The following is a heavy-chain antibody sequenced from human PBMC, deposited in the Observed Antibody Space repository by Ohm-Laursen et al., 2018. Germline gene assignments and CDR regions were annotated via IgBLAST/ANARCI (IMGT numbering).Heavy chain of an antibody. CDR3: ARGLWWFDP. V-gene: IGHV4-38-2*01. CDR1: GYSIRSGYF. Sequence: SETLSLTCAVSGYSIRSGYFWGWIRPPPGKWLEWIGTIYHSGSTYYNPSLKNRVTISGDTSKNEFSLKLSSVTAADTALYYCARGLWWFDPWGQGTLVTVSS. CDR2: IYHSGST. J-gene: IGHJ5*02.